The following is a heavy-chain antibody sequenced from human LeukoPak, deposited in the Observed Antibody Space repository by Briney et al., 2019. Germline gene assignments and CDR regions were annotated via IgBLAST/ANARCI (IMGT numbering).Heavy chain of an antibody. J-gene: IGHJ1*01. Sequence: GGSLRLSCAASGFGVSSNYMSWVRQAPGKGLEWVSVIYRNGSTYYAASVRGRFTISRDNSRNTMHLQMNSLTVDDTAVYYCTRDNGGYWGQGTLVTVSS. D-gene: IGHD2-2*01. CDR2: IYRNGST. CDR3: TRDNGGY. V-gene: IGHV3-53*01. CDR1: GFGVSSNY.